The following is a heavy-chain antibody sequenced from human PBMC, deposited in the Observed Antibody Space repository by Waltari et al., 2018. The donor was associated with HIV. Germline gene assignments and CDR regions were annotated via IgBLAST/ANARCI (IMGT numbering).Heavy chain of an antibody. J-gene: IGHJ4*02. CDR2: ISAYNGNI. CDR1: GYTFTSYG. CDR3: ARDYYYDSSGYYSYFDS. V-gene: IGHV1-18*01. Sequence: QVQLVQSGAEVKKPGASVKVSCKASGYTFTSYGISWVRQAPGQGLEWMGWISAYNGNINYAQNLQGRVTMTTDTSTSTAYMEPRNLRSDDTAVYYCARDYYYDSSGYYSYFDSWGQGTLVTVSS. D-gene: IGHD3-22*01.